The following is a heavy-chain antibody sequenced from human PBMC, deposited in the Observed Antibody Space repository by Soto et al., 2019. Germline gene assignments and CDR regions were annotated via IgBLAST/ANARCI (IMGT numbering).Heavy chain of an antibody. D-gene: IGHD6-19*01. J-gene: IGHJ4*02. CDR1: GFTFSSYT. V-gene: IGHV3-30*04. Sequence: QVQMVESGGSVVQPGRSLRLSCAASGFTFSSYTMHWVRQAPGKGLEWVGVIPYDEKNQYYAESVKGRVTISRDNSKNTLYLQMNSLRVEDIAIYYCSKEGGCSALDYWGQGTLVTVSS. CDR3: SKEGGCSALDY. CDR2: IPYDEKNQ.